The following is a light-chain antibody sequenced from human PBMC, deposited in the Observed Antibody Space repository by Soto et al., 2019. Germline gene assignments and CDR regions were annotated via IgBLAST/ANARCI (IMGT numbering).Light chain of an antibody. CDR3: AAWDDSLSGQV. J-gene: IGLJ3*02. CDR1: SSNIGSNY. Sequence: QSVLTQPPSASGTPGQRVTISCSGSSSNIGSNYVYWYQQLPGTAPKLLIYRNNQQPSGVPDRFSGSKSGTSASLAISGLRSEDEADYYCAAWDDSLSGQVFGGGTQLTVL. CDR2: RNN. V-gene: IGLV1-47*01.